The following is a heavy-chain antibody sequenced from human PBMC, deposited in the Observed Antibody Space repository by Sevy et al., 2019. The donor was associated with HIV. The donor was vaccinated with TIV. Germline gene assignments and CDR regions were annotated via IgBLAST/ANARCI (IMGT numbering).Heavy chain of an antibody. CDR3: ARAIGAASSY. Sequence: GESLKISCAASGFTFSSYWMSWVRQAPGKGLEWVANIKQDGSEKYYVDSVKGRFTISRDNAKNSLYPQMNSLRAEDTAVYYCARAIGAASSYWGQGTLVTVSS. CDR2: IKQDGSEK. V-gene: IGHV3-7*04. CDR1: GFTFSSYW. D-gene: IGHD6-13*01. J-gene: IGHJ4*02.